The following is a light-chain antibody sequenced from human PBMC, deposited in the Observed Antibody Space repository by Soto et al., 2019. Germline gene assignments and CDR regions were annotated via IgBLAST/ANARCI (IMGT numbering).Light chain of an antibody. Sequence: EIVLTQSPGTLSLSPGERATLSCRASQSVTSNYLAWYQQKPGQAPRLLIYEASSRAAGIPDRFSGSGSGTDFSLTISRLELEDFAVYYCQIYGSSPLITFGQGTRLEIK. CDR2: EAS. V-gene: IGKV3-20*01. CDR3: QIYGSSPLIT. J-gene: IGKJ5*01. CDR1: QSVTSNY.